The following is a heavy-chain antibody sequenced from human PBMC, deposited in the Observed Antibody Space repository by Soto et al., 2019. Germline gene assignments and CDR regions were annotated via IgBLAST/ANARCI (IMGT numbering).Heavy chain of an antibody. CDR2: IYSDFGT. J-gene: IGHJ4*02. CDR1: GFTVSR. D-gene: IGHD3-22*01. V-gene: IGHV3-66*01. Sequence: GGSLRLSCAASGFTVSRMSWMRQAPGKGLNWVSVIYSDFGTSYTDSVKGRFSISRDNSKNTLYLQMNSLRAEDTAVYYCAKNPGYYYDSTGYHFDYWGQGTLVTVSS. CDR3: AKNPGYYYDSTGYHFDY.